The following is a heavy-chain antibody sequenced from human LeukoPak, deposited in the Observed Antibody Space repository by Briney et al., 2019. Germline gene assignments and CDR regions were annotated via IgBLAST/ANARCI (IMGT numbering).Heavy chain of an antibody. Sequence: ASVKVSCKASGYTFTSYDINWVRQATGQGLEWMGWMNPNSGNTGYAQKFQGRVTITRNTSISTAYMELSSLRSEDTAVYYCARSPEWLLYPDYWGQGTLLTVSS. CDR2: MNPNSGNT. CDR3: ARSPEWLLYPDY. CDR1: GYTFTSYD. V-gene: IGHV1-8*03. D-gene: IGHD3-3*01. J-gene: IGHJ4*02.